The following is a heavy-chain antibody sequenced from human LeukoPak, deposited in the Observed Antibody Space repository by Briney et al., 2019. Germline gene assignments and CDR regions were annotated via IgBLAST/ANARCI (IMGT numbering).Heavy chain of an antibody. J-gene: IGHJ4*02. CDR1: GFTFSSYW. D-gene: IGHD3-3*02. CDR2: IKQDGSEK. V-gene: IGHV3-7*01. Sequence: GGSLRLSCAASGFTFSSYWMTWVRQAPGKGLEWVANIKQDGSEKFYVDSEKGRFTISRDNAKNSLYLQMNSLRDEDTALYYCARDSNSFDYWGQGTLVTVSS. CDR3: ARDSNSFDY.